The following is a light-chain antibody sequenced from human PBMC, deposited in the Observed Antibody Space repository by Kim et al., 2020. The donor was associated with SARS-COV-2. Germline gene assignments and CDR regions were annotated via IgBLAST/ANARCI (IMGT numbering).Light chain of an antibody. CDR3: QQGYST. J-gene: IGKJ2*01. CDR1: QSISTY. CDR2: GAS. V-gene: IGKV1-39*01. Sequence: DIQMTQSPSSLSASVGDRVTITCRASQSISTYLNWYQQKPGKAPKLLIYGASNLPSGVPSRFSGSGSGTDFTLTNSTLQPEDFGTYYCQQGYSTFGQGTELEI.